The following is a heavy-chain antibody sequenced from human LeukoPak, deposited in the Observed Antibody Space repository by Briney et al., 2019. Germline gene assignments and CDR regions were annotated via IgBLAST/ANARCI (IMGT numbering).Heavy chain of an antibody. V-gene: IGHV3-30*18. Sequence: GRSLRLSCAASGFTFSSYGMHWVRQAPGKGLEWVAVISYDGSNKYYADSVKGRFTISRDNSKNTLYLQMNSLRAEDTAVYYCAKPFSNYGDYEGSLGYWGQGTLVTVSS. CDR3: AKPFSNYGDYEGSLGY. D-gene: IGHD4-17*01. CDR2: ISYDGSNK. J-gene: IGHJ4*02. CDR1: GFTFSSYG.